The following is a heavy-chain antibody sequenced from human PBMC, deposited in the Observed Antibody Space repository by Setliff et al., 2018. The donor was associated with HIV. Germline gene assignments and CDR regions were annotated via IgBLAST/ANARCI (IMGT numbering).Heavy chain of an antibody. CDR3: TRDTGYILSGYRPHWYFDL. V-gene: IGHV4-4*08. D-gene: IGHD3-9*01. CDR1: GDSIRSNY. Sequence: SETLSLTCSVSGDSIRSNYWSWIRQPPGKGLEWIGYIHASGDTNYNPSLKSRVTITLDTSKTSFSLKLTSVIAADTAIYYCTRDTGYILSGYRPHWYFDLWGRGTLVTVSS. J-gene: IGHJ2*01. CDR2: IHASGDT.